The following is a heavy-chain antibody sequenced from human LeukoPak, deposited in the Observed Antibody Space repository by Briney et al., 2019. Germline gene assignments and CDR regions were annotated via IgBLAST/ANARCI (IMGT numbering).Heavy chain of an antibody. CDR3: ARDSDSGFQ. Sequence: SGTLSLTCTVSGGSFSFYFWHWIRQPPGEGLDWIGEIDNRGSTQYKPSLRSRGIISIDTSGNHFSLKLTSVTAADTAVYFCARDSDSGFQWGQGMLVTVSS. J-gene: IGHJ4*02. CDR2: IDNRGST. CDR1: GGSFSFYF. D-gene: IGHD3-16*01. V-gene: IGHV4-34*01.